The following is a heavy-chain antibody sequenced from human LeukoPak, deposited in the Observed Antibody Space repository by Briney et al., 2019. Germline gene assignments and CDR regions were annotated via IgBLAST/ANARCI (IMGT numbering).Heavy chain of an antibody. D-gene: IGHD2-2*01. CDR2: INPNSGGT. CDR3: ARGGRGKDIVVVPAATPY. V-gene: IGHV1-2*02. J-gene: IGHJ4*02. Sequence: GASVKVSCKASGYTFTSYYMHWVRQAPGQGLEWMGWINPNSGGTNYAQKFQGRVTMTRDTSISTAYMELSRLRSDDTAVYYCARGGRGKDIVVVPAATPYWGQGTLVTVSS. CDR1: GYTFTSYY.